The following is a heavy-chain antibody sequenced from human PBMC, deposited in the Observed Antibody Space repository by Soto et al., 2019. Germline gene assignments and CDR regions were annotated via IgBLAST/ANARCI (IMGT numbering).Heavy chain of an antibody. CDR2: TSGYSGNS. J-gene: IGHJ3*01. D-gene: IGHD3-3*02. Sequence: ASVKVSCKASGYIFSSFYISWVRQAPGQGLEWMGWTSGYSGNSKYAQKFQGRVTMTTDTSTNTGYMEMRSLTSDDTAVYYCARDIFGHVDAFDLWGQGTMVTVSS. V-gene: IGHV1-18*01. CDR3: ARDIFGHVDAFDL. CDR1: GYIFSSFY.